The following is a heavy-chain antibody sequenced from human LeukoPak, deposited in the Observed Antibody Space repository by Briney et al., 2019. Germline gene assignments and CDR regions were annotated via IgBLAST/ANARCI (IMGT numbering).Heavy chain of an antibody. CDR1: GGSFSGYY. CDR2: INHSGGT. V-gene: IGHV4-34*01. J-gene: IGHJ4*02. CDR3: ARAAKTDIVDTIYEGGCYFDY. D-gene: IGHD5-12*01. Sequence: ETLSLTSAVYGGSFSGYYWSWIRQPPGKGLGWIGEINHSGGTNSNPSLTRRVTISVDTSKNQFSLKLNSVTAADTAVYYCARAAKTDIVDTIYEGGCYFDYWGQGTLVTVSS.